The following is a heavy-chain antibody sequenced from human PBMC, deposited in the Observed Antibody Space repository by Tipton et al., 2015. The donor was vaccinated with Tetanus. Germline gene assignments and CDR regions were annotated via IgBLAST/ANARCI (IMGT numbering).Heavy chain of an antibody. D-gene: IGHD6-13*01. V-gene: IGHV1-8*02. CDR1: GYMFTGYY. J-gene: IGHJ4*02. Sequence: QLVQSGAEVKKPGASVKVSCKASGYMFTGYYMHWVRQATGQGLEWLGYMNPNTGHAGYAQKFQGRVTMTSNISITTAYMELRNLRSDDTAVYYCARGNRGSSWYLWGQGSLVTVSS. CDR3: ARGNRGSSWYL. CDR2: MNPNTGHA.